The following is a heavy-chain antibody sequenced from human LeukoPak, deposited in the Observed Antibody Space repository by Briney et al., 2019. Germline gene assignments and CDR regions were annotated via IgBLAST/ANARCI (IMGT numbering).Heavy chain of an antibody. CDR2: INPNSGGT. CDR1: GYTFTGYY. J-gene: IGHJ4*02. D-gene: IGHD5-18*01. Sequence: ASVKVSCKASGYTFTGYYMYWVRQAPGQGLEWMGWINPNSGGTNYAQKFQGRVTMTRDTSISTAYMELSRLRSDDTAVYYCAREAGHTAMDYYFDYWGQGTLVTVSS. V-gene: IGHV1-2*02. CDR3: AREAGHTAMDYYFDY.